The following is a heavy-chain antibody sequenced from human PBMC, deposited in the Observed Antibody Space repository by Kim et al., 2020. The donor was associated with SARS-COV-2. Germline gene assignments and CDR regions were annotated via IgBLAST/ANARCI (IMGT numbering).Heavy chain of an antibody. V-gene: IGHV3-21*01. CDR2: ISSSSSYI. Sequence: GGSLRLSCAASGFTFSSYSMNWVRQAPGKGLEWVSSISSSSSYIYYADSVKGRFTISRDNAKNSLYLQMNSLRAEDTAVYYCARGPVSYYDSSGYFFVDYWGQGTLVTVSS. J-gene: IGHJ4*02. CDR1: GFTFSSYS. D-gene: IGHD3-22*01. CDR3: ARGPVSYYDSSGYFFVDY.